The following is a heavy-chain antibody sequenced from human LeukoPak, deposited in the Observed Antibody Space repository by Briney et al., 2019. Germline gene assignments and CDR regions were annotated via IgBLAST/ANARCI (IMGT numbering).Heavy chain of an antibody. V-gene: IGHV1-46*01. CDR3: ARLHDYYWYFDL. D-gene: IGHD5-12*01. CDR2: INPSGGST. Sequence: ASVKVSWKASGYTFIRNHIYWVRQAPGQGLEWMGIINPSGGSTTYAQKFQGRVTMTRDTSTSTVYMELSSLRSEDTAVYYCARLHDYYWYFDLWGRGTLVTVSS. CDR1: GYTFIRNH. J-gene: IGHJ2*01.